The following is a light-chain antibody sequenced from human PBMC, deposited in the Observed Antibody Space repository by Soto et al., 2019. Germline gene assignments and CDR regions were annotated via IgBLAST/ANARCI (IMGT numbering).Light chain of an antibody. CDR3: SSYASSSTLAV. V-gene: IGLV2-14*03. J-gene: IGLJ2*01. CDR2: DVD. Sequence: QSALTQPASVSGSPGQSITISCTGTSSDVGGYNSVSWYQLHLGKAPKLMIYDVDKRPSRVSNRFSASKSGNTASLTISELQAEDEADYYCSSYASSSTLAVFGGGTKLTVL. CDR1: SSDVGGYNS.